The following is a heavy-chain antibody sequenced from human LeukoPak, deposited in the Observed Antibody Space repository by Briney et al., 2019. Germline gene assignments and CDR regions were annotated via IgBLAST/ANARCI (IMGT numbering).Heavy chain of an antibody. V-gene: IGHV3-15*07. Sequence: GGSLRLSCAASGFTFSNAWMNWVRQAPGKGLEWVGRIKSKTDGGTTDYAAPVKGRFTISRDDSKNTLYLQMNSLKTEDTAAYYCTTDPEVGATTLWYFDYWGQGTLVTVSS. CDR2: IKSKTDGGTT. CDR1: GFTFSNAW. J-gene: IGHJ4*02. D-gene: IGHD1-26*01. CDR3: TTDPEVGATTLWYFDY.